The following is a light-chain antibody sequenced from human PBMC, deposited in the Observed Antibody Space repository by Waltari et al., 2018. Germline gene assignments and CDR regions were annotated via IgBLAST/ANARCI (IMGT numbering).Light chain of an antibody. J-gene: IGLJ1*01. CDR1: TSDVGSYDL. CDR2: EVF. CDR3: CSYAGRGTYV. V-gene: IGLV2-23*02. Sequence: QSALTQPASVSGTPGQSLTLSCSGTTSDVGSYDLFSWYQQPPGEAPKLLICEVFKRPPDTSSRFSGAKSGSTASLTISGLQPEDEADYYCCSYAGRGTYVFGSGTKVTVL.